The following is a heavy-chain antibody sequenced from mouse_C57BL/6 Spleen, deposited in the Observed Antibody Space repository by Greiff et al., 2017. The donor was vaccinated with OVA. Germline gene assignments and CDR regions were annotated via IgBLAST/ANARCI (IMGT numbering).Heavy chain of an antibody. CDR1: GYTFTSYW. V-gene: IGHV1-72*01. CDR3: AKGGSSGAWFAY. D-gene: IGHD3-2*02. Sequence: VQLQQPGAELVKPGASVKLSCKASGYTFTSYWMHWVKQRPGRGLEWIGRIDPNRGGTKYNEKFKSKATLTVDKHSSTAYMQLISLTSEESAVYYCAKGGSSGAWFAYWGRGTLVTVSA. CDR2: IDPNRGGT. J-gene: IGHJ3*01.